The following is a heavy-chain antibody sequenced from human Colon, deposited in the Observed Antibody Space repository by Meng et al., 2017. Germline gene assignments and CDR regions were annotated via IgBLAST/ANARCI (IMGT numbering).Heavy chain of an antibody. J-gene: IGHJ3*02. CDR1: GGTFSSYT. D-gene: IGHD2-2*01. CDR2: IIPILGIA. CDR3: ARGVNDIVVVLAAGQCDAFDI. V-gene: IGHV1-69*02. Sequence: SVTVSFKASGGTFSSYTISWVRPAPGQGLEWMGRIIPILGIANYAQKFQGRVTIPADKSTSTAYMELSSLRSEDTAVYYCARGVNDIVVVLAAGQCDAFDIWGQGTMVTVSS.